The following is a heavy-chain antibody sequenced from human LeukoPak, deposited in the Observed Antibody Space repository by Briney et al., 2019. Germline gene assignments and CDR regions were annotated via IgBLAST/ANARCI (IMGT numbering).Heavy chain of an antibody. CDR1: GGSISSSSYY. D-gene: IGHD6-19*01. Sequence: PSETLSLTCTVSGGSISSSSYYWGWIRQPPGTGLEWIGSIYYSGSTYYNPSLKSRVTISVDTSKNQFSLKPSSVTAADTAVYYCARQRQWLGGPFDYWGQGTLVTVSS. V-gene: IGHV4-39*01. CDR2: IYYSGST. J-gene: IGHJ4*02. CDR3: ARQRQWLGGPFDY.